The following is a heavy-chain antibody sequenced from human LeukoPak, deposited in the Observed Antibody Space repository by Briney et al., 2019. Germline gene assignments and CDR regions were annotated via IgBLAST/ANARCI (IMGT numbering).Heavy chain of an antibody. J-gene: IGHJ4*02. D-gene: IGHD6-19*01. CDR2: ISCFNGDT. CDR3: ARDPTNTSGRYAYFDS. Sequence: GASVKVSCKASGYTFNHHGISWVRQAPGQGLDWMGWISCFNGDTHYAQKFQGRVTLTTDTSTTTAYMELRSLRSDDTALYYCARDPTNTSGRYAYFDSRGQGTLVTVSS. V-gene: IGHV1-18*01. CDR1: GYTFNHHG.